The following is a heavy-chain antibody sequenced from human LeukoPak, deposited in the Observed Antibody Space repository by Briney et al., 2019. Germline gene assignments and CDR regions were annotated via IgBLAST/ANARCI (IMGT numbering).Heavy chain of an antibody. Sequence: SETLSLTCTVSGGSIGSYYWSWIRQPPGKGLEWIGYIYYSGSTNYNPSLKSRVTISVDTSKNQFSLKLSSVTAADTAVYYCARSGGRGLHAFDIWGQGTIVTVSS. CDR2: IYYSGST. J-gene: IGHJ3*02. CDR1: GGSIGSYY. V-gene: IGHV4-59*01. D-gene: IGHD3-10*01. CDR3: ARSGGRGLHAFDI.